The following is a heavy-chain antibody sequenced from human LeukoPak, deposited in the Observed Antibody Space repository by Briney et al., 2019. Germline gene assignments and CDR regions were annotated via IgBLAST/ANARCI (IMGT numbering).Heavy chain of an antibody. CDR2: INHSGST. CDR1: GRSFSGYY. V-gene: IGHV4-34*01. D-gene: IGHD3-22*01. Sequence: SETLSLTCAVYGRSFSGYYWSWIPQPPGKGLEWIGEINHSGSTTYNPSLKSRVTISVDTSKNQFSLKLSSVTAADTAVYYCARGKRYYYDSSASGAFDIWGQGTMVTVSS. CDR3: ARGKRYYYDSSASGAFDI. J-gene: IGHJ3*02.